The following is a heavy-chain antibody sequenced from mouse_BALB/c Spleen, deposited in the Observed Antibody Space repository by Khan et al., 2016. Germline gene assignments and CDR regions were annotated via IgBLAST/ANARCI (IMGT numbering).Heavy chain of an antibody. V-gene: IGHV5-6-5*01. J-gene: IGHJ2*01. D-gene: IGHD1-1*01. CDR3: ARGVTTVVDYFDY. CDR2: ISSGGTT. CDR1: GFTFSTYA. Sequence: EVKLEVSGGGLVKPGGSLKLSCAASGFTFSTYAMSWVRQTPEKRLEWVASISSGGTTYYPDSLKGRFTISRDNARNILYVQMSSLRSEDTAMYYCARGVTTVVDYFDYWGQGTTLTVSS.